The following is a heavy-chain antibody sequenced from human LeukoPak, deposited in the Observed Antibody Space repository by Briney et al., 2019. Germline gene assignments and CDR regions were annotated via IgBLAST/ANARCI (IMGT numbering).Heavy chain of an antibody. Sequence: NPSETLSLTCTVSGGSISSSSYYWGWIRQPPGKGLEWIGSIHYSETTYYNPSPKSRVTISVDTSKNHFSLELSSVTAADTAVYYCARGPTYQPIDYWGQGTLVTVSS. CDR2: IHYSETT. J-gene: IGHJ4*02. CDR3: ARGPTYQPIDY. V-gene: IGHV4-39*02. CDR1: GGSISSSSYY. D-gene: IGHD2-2*01.